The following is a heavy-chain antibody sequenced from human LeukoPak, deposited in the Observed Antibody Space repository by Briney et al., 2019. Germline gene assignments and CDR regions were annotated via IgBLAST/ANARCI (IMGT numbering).Heavy chain of an antibody. J-gene: IGHJ4*02. CDR1: GFTFSSFW. CDR2: IKYDGSIT. V-gene: IGHV3-74*01. CDR3: ARGGDSSNWYPGYFDY. Sequence: GGSLRLSCAASGFTFSSFWMTWVRQAPGKGLVCVSRIKYDGSITTYADSVKGRFTISRDNGKNTLYLQMNSLRAEDTAVYYCARGGDSSNWYPGYFDYWGQGALVTVSS. D-gene: IGHD6-13*01.